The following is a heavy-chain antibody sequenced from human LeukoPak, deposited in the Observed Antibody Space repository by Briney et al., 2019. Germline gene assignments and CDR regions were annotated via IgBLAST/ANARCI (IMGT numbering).Heavy chain of an antibody. CDR1: GFTFSSYG. CDR2: IRYDGSNK. J-gene: IGHJ6*03. V-gene: IGHV3-30*02. Sequence: GGSQRLSCAASGFTFSSYGMHWVRQAPGKGLEWVAFIRYDGSNKYYADSVKGRFTISRDNSKNTLYLQMNSLRAEDTAVYYCAKLNGVVILDMDVWGKGTTVTVSS. D-gene: IGHD3-3*01. CDR3: AKLNGVVILDMDV.